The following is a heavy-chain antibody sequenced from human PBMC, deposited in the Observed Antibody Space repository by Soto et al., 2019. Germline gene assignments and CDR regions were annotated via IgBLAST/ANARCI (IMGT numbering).Heavy chain of an antibody. V-gene: IGHV5-10-1*01. CDR2: IDPGDSST. Sequence: GESLKTSCQGSGYSFTTYWVSWVRQMPGKGLEWMGKIDPGDSSTNYSASFRGHIAISVDRTISTAHLQFSNLKAADTAVYYCARLEKWYYDYYGLDVWGQGTMVTVSS. D-gene: IGHD1-26*01. CDR3: ARLEKWYYDYYGLDV. CDR1: GYSFTTYW. J-gene: IGHJ6*02.